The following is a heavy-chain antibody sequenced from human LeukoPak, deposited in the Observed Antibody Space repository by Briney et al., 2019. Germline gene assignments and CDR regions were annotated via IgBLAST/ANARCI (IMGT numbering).Heavy chain of an antibody. CDR1: GYTLTELS. D-gene: IGHD5-18*01. CDR2: INPSGGST. CDR3: ARGVSAGNTAMVNY. V-gene: IGHV1-46*01. J-gene: IGHJ4*02. Sequence: ASVKVSCKVSGYTLTELSMHWVRQAPGQGLEWMGIINPSGGSTSYAQKFQGRVTMTRDTSTSTVYMELSSLRSEDTAVYYCARGVSAGNTAMVNYWGQGTLVTVSS.